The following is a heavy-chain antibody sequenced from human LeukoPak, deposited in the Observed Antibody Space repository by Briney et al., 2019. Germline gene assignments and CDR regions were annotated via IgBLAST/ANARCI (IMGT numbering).Heavy chain of an antibody. D-gene: IGHD2-15*01. CDR1: GFTFSNYE. J-gene: IGHJ4*02. CDR2: ISSRDSII. V-gene: IGHV3-48*03. Sequence: PGGSLRLSCAASGFTFSNYEMNWVRQAPGKGLEWVSYISSRDSIIYYADYVKGRFTISRDNAKNSLYLQMSSLRAEDTAVYYCATGGACSGGSCYGYFDYWGQGTLVTVSS. CDR3: ATGGACSGGSCYGYFDY.